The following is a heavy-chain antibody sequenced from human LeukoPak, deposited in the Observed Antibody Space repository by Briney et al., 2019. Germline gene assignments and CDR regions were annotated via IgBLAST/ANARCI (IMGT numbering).Heavy chain of an antibody. CDR2: IWYDGSNK. Sequence: GGSLRLSCAASGFTFSSYGMHWVRQAPGKGLEWVAVIWYDGSNKYYADSVKGRFTISRDNSKNTLYLQMNSLRAEDTAMYYCARGRTGVVPAAIGNYFDYWGQGTLVTVSS. CDR1: GFTFSSYG. V-gene: IGHV3-33*01. D-gene: IGHD2-2*01. J-gene: IGHJ4*02. CDR3: ARGRTGVVPAAIGNYFDY.